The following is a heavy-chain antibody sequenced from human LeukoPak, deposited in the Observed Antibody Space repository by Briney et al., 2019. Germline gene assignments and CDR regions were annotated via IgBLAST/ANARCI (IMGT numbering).Heavy chain of an antibody. D-gene: IGHD6-13*01. Sequence: ASVKVSCKASGYTFTGYYMRLVRQAPGQGLEWMGWINPNSGGTNYAQKFQGRVTMTRDTSISTAYMELSRLRSDDTAVYYCARMVGIADNWGQGTLVTVSS. CDR1: GYTFTGYY. V-gene: IGHV1-2*02. J-gene: IGHJ4*02. CDR2: INPNSGGT. CDR3: ARMVGIADN.